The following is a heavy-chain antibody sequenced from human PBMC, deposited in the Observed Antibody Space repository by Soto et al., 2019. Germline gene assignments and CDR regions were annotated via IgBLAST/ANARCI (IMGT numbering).Heavy chain of an antibody. CDR3: ARGRYCRGSTCRFDP. CDR2: IYSAGGT. D-gene: IGHD2-15*01. CDR1: GFTVNSNY. V-gene: IGHV3-53*02. Sequence: EVQLVETGGGLIQPGGSLRLSCAVSGFTVNSNYMTWVRQAPGKGLEWVSGIYSAGGTYYADSVKGRFTISRDTSKNMIYLQMNNVRPKDTAVYYCARGRYCRGSTCRFDPWGQGTLVTVSS. J-gene: IGHJ5*02.